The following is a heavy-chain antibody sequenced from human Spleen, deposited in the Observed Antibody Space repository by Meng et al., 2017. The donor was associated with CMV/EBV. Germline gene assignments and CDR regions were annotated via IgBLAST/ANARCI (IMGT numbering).Heavy chain of an antibody. V-gene: IGHV4-34*01. CDR1: GGSFSGYY. J-gene: IGHJ4*02. Sequence: VKLQQWGAGLLKSSETLSLTCAVYGGSFSGYYWTWVRQPPGKGLEWIGEINHSGRTNYNPSLKSRVTMSVDTSKNQFSLKLSSVTAADTAVYYCAGQISVGYFDYWGQGTLVTVSS. CDR2: INHSGRT. CDR3: AGQISVGYFDY. D-gene: IGHD1-26*01.